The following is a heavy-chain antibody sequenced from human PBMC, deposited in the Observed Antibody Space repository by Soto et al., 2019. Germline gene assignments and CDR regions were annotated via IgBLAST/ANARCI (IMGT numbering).Heavy chain of an antibody. V-gene: IGHV4-4*02. CDR3: ATQTISYTWGV. D-gene: IGHD3-16*01. Sequence: QVQLQESGPGLVKPSETLSLTCAVSGGPITTTTWWAWVRLPPGKGLEWIGELHHDGTTNYNPSLESRMTMSLDKPNNHFSLKLTPVTAADTAIYYCATQTISYTWGVWGRGTTVTVSS. CDR2: LHHDGTT. CDR1: GGPITTTTW. J-gene: IGHJ6*02.